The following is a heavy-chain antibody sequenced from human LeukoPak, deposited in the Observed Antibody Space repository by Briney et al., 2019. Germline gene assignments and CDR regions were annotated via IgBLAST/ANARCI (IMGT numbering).Heavy chain of an antibody. CDR2: IHSRGST. CDR1: GGSISTSTYY. CDR3: ARHVLWYYYMDG. V-gene: IGHV4-39*01. J-gene: IGHJ6*03. D-gene: IGHD3-10*01. Sequence: SETLSLTCALSGGSISTSTYYWGWIRQSPGKGLEWIGSIHSRGSTYYSPSLKSRVPISVDRSNNQFSLMLTSVTAADTAVFYWARHVLWYYYMDGWGKGATVTVSS.